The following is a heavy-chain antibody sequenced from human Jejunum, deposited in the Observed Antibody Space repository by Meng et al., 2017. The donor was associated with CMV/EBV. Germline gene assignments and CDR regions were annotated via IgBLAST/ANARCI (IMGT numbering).Heavy chain of an antibody. CDR3: ARERAAVQSAFDI. CDR2: IHPNSGGT. CDR1: GNTFTGYY. J-gene: IGHJ3*02. V-gene: IGHV1-2*02. Sequence: SGNTFTGYYIHWVRQAPGQGLEWMGWIHPNSGGTARAQKFQGRVTLTWDTSISTAYMELRSLRSDDTALYYCARERAAVQSAFDIWGQGTKVTVSS. D-gene: IGHD6-13*01.